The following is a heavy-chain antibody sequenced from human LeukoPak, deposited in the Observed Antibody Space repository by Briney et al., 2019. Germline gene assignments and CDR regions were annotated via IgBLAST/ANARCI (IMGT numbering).Heavy chain of an antibody. CDR1: GGSISSYY. CDR2: IYASGIT. Sequence: SETLSLTCSVSGGSISSYYWSWIRQPAGRGLEWIGRIYASGITSYNPSLNSRVTMSVDTSKKQFSLKLSSVTAADTAVYYCARVSLYIGYDLFGYWGQGTLVTVSS. D-gene: IGHD5-12*01. V-gene: IGHV4-4*07. CDR3: ARVSLYIGYDLFGY. J-gene: IGHJ4*02.